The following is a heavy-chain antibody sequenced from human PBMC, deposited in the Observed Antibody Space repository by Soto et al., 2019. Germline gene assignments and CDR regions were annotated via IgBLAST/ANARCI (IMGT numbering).Heavy chain of an antibody. Sequence: QVQLVQSGAEVKKPGASVKLSCKASGYTFTSYDIHWVRQAPGQGLEWMGRINAGNGNTRYSQKFQDRAAITRDTSATTAYMELSSLRSEDTALYFCARDFGGFDYWGQGTLVTVSS. V-gene: IGHV1-3*01. J-gene: IGHJ4*02. CDR3: ARDFGGFDY. D-gene: IGHD3-10*01. CDR1: GYTFTSYD. CDR2: INAGNGNT.